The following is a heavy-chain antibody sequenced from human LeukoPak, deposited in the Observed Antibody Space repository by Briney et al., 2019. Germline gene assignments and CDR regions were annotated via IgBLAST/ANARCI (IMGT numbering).Heavy chain of an antibody. CDR3: ARVKRLVGREWSVSFDY. CDR1: GYTFTGYY. V-gene: IGHV1-46*01. D-gene: IGHD3-3*01. J-gene: IGHJ4*02. Sequence: GASVKVSCKASGYTFTGYYMHWVRQAPGQGLEWMGIINPSGGSTSYAQKFQGRVTMTRDTSTSTVYMELSSLRSEDTAVYYCARVKRLVGREWSVSFDYWGQGTLVTVSS. CDR2: INPSGGST.